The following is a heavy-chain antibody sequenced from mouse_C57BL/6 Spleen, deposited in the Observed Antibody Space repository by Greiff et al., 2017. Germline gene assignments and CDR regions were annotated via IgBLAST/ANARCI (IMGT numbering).Heavy chain of an antibody. CDR3: ARTDYYEDAMDY. Sequence: EVHLVESGGGLVKPGGSLKLSCAASGFTFSDYGMHWVRQAPEKGLEWVAYISSGSSTIYYADTVKGRFTISSDNAKNTLFLQMTSLRSEDTAMYYCARTDYYEDAMDYWGQGTSVTVSS. D-gene: IGHD1-1*01. V-gene: IGHV5-17*01. CDR1: GFTFSDYG. J-gene: IGHJ4*01. CDR2: ISSGSSTI.